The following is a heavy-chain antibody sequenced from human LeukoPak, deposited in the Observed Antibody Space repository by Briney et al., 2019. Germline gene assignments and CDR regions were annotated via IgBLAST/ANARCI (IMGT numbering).Heavy chain of an antibody. CDR2: IYYSGST. J-gene: IGHJ4*02. CDR3: ARIEMATTSFDY. D-gene: IGHD5-24*01. V-gene: IGHV4-59*08. CDR1: GGSISSYY. Sequence: ETLSLTFTVSGGSISSYYWGWIRQPPGKGLEWIGYIYYSGSTNYNPSLKSRVTISVDTSKNQFSLKLSSVTAADTAVYYCARIEMATTSFDYWGQGTLVTVSS.